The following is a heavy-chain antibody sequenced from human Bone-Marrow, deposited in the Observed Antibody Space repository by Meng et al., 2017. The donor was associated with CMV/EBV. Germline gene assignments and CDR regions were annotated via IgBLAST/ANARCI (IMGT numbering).Heavy chain of an antibody. Sequence: ASVKVSCKASGYTFTCYYMHWVRQAPGQGLEWMGWINPNSGGTNYAQKFQGSVTMTRDTSISTAYMELSRLRSDDTAVYYCARDLNAGYYGSGSCYNADAFDIWGQGTMVTVSS. V-gene: IGHV1-2*02. CDR3: ARDLNAGYYGSGSCYNADAFDI. CDR2: INPNSGGT. D-gene: IGHD3-10*01. J-gene: IGHJ3*02. CDR1: GYTFTCYY.